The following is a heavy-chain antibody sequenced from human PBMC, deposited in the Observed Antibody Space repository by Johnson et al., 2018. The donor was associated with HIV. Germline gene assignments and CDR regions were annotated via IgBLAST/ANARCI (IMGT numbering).Heavy chain of an antibody. CDR1: GFTFSDYY. V-gene: IGHV3-11*04. CDR3: ARDFSSSSNAFDI. Sequence: QMQLVESGGGLVKPGGSLRLSCAASGFTFSDYYMTWIRQAPGKGLQWVSYISSTGGSIYYADSVKGRFTISRDKAKNSLYLQMNSLRAEDTAVYYCARDFSSSSNAFDIWGQGTMVTVSS. D-gene: IGHD6-6*01. CDR2: ISSTGGSI. J-gene: IGHJ3*02.